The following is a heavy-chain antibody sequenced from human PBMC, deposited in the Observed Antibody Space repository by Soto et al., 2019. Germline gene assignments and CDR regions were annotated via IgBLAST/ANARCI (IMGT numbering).Heavy chain of an antibody. CDR3: ARIFWSGTITEYYIDY. J-gene: IGHJ4*01. D-gene: IGHD3-3*01. Sequence: GGSLRLSCAASGFTFSSYSMYWVRQAPGKGLEWVSSISTTSTYIYYADSVKGRFTISRDNAKSSLYLQMNSLRAEDTAVYYCARIFWSGTITEYYIDYSGHGTLVTVST. V-gene: IGHV3-21*01. CDR1: GFTFSSYS. CDR2: ISTTSTYI.